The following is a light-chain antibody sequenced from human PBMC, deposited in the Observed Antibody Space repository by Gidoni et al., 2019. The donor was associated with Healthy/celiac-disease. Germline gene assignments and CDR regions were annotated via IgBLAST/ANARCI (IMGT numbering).Light chain of an antibody. Sequence: EIVLTPSPGTLSLSPGERATLSCRASQSVSSSYLAWYQQKPGQAPRLLIYGASSRATGTPDRFSGSGSGTDFTLTISRLEPEDFAVYYCQQYGSSLITFGQGTRLEIK. CDR3: QQYGSSLIT. J-gene: IGKJ5*01. V-gene: IGKV3-20*01. CDR2: GAS. CDR1: QSVSSSY.